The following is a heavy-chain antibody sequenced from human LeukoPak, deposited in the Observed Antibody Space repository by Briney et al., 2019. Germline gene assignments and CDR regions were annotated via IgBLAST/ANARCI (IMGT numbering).Heavy chain of an antibody. CDR3: ARSNIAAAGIPDY. CDR1: GFTFSSYS. J-gene: IGHJ4*02. CDR2: ISSSSSYI. Sequence: GGSLRLSCAASGFTFSSYSMNWVRQAPGKGLEWVSSISSSSSYIYYADSVKGRFTISRDNAKNSLYLQMNSLRAEDTAVYYCARSNIAAAGIPDYWGQGTLVTVSS. V-gene: IGHV3-21*04. D-gene: IGHD6-13*01.